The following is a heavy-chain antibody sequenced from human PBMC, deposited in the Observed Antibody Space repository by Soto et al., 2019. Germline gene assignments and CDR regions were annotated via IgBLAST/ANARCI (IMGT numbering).Heavy chain of an antibody. CDR2: IYYSGST. D-gene: IGHD5-12*01. J-gene: IGHJ4*02. Sequence: QVQLQESGPGLVKPSQTLSLTCTVSGGSISSGDYYWSWIRQPPGKGLEWIGYIYYSGSTYYNPSLKSRVTISVDTSKNQFSLKLSSVTAADTAVYYCARVNSGYDLEIVYFDYWGQGTLVTVSS. V-gene: IGHV4-30-4*01. CDR1: GGSISSGDYY. CDR3: ARVNSGYDLEIVYFDY.